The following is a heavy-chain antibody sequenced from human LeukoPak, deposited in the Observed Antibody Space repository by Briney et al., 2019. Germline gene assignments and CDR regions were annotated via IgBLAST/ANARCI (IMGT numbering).Heavy chain of an antibody. D-gene: IGHD3-9*01. CDR3: ARDTAHYDILTGYIHYYYMDV. Sequence: PGGSLRLSCAASGFTFSSYSVNWVRQAPGKGLEWVSSISSSSSYIYYADSVKGRFTISRDNAKNSLYLQMNSLRAEDTAVYYCARDTAHYDILTGYIHYYYMDVWGKGTTVTVSS. J-gene: IGHJ6*03. CDR1: GFTFSSYS. CDR2: ISSSSSYI. V-gene: IGHV3-21*01.